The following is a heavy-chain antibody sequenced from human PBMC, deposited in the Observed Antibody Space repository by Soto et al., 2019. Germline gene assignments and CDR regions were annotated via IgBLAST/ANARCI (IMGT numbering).Heavy chain of an antibody. Sequence: EEQLVESGGGLAQPGGSLRLSWVASGFTFTTYWMSWVRQAPGKGLEWVANIRQDGGAQYYVDSVKGRFTSSRDNAKNSVYLQMDSLRVEDPAVYYCVRRGHGSGSYLGSSWGQGILVTFPS. CDR1: GFTFTTYW. CDR3: VRRGHGSGSYLGSS. CDR2: IRQDGGAQ. J-gene: IGHJ5*02. V-gene: IGHV3-7*03. D-gene: IGHD3-10*01.